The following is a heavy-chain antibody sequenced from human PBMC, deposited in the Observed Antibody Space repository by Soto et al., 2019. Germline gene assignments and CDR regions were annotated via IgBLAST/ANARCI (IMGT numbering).Heavy chain of an antibody. D-gene: IGHD2-2*01. CDR3: AKDHILLVPSVYYKCFDP. CDR1: GFTFSSYC. CDR2: ISDSGGST. J-gene: IGHJ5*02. Sequence: EVQLLESGGGLVHPGESLRLSCAASGFTFSSYCMSWVRQAPGKGLEWVSTISDSGGSTFYADSVKGRFTISRDNCKNTLFLQVNSLRPEDTAVYYWAKDHILLVPSVYYKCFDPWGQGTLVTVSS. V-gene: IGHV3-23*01.